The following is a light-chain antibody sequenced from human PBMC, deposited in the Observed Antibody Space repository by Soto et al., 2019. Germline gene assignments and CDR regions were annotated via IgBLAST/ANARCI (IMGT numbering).Light chain of an antibody. J-gene: IGLJ1*01. Sequence: QSALTQPPSASGSPGQSVTISCTGTSSDVGGYNYVSWYQQHPGNAPKLMIYEVSKRPSGFPDRFSGSKSAHPASLTVSGPRAEDEAVFSFSSYAGSNNHYVFGTGTKLTVL. CDR1: SSDVGGYNY. CDR3: SSYAGSNNHYV. V-gene: IGLV2-8*01. CDR2: EVS.